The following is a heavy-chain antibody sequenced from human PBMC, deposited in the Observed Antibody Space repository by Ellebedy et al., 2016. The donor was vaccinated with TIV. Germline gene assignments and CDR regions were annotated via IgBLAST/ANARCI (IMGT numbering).Heavy chain of an antibody. Sequence: SQTLSLTXTVSAGSISNYYWSWIRQPPGKGLEWIGYISYTGSSTYYPPLRSRLTISLDTSKNQFSLNLSSVIAADTAVYFCARVQTTMEVFDFWGQGTLVTVSS. D-gene: IGHD5-18*01. V-gene: IGHV4-59*01. CDR3: ARVQTTMEVFDF. J-gene: IGHJ4*02. CDR2: ISYTGSS. CDR1: AGSISNYY.